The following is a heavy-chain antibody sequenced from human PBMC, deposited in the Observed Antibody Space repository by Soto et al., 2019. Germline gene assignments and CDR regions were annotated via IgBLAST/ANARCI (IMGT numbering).Heavy chain of an antibody. Sequence: QVQLQESGPGLVKPSGTLSLTCAVSGDSISSDKWWSWVRQPPGKGLEWIGEIHHSGRTNYNPSRKSRVTILVEKSKHQVSLELSSMTAADTAVYYCAIGGDWQFDYWGQGTLVTVSS. V-gene: IGHV4-4*02. CDR2: IHHSGRT. CDR3: AIGGDWQFDY. D-gene: IGHD2-21*02. CDR1: GDSISSDKW. J-gene: IGHJ4*02.